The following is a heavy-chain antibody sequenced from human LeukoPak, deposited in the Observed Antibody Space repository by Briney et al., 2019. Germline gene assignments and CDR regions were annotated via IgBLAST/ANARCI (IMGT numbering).Heavy chain of an antibody. V-gene: IGHV3-48*04. Sequence: GGSLRLSCVGSGFIFSSYSMNWVRQAPGKGLEWISYISSSSGTIYYADSVKGRFTISRDNAKNSLYLQMNSLRAEDTAVYYCAELGITMIGGVWGKGTTVTISS. CDR3: AELGITMIGGV. D-gene: IGHD3-10*02. CDR1: GFIFSSYS. CDR2: ISSSSGTI. J-gene: IGHJ6*04.